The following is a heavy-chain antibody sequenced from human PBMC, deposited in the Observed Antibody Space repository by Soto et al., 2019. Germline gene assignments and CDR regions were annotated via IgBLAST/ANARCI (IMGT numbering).Heavy chain of an antibody. Sequence: SETLSLTCTVSGGSISSGDYYWSWIRQPPGKGLEWIGYIYYSGSTYYNPSLKSRVTISVDTSKNQFSLKLSSVTAADTAVYYCARGSGYDIMVTFDYWGQGTLVTVSS. CDR1: GGSISSGDYY. V-gene: IGHV4-30-4*01. D-gene: IGHD5-12*01. CDR2: IYYSGST. CDR3: ARGSGYDIMVTFDY. J-gene: IGHJ4*02.